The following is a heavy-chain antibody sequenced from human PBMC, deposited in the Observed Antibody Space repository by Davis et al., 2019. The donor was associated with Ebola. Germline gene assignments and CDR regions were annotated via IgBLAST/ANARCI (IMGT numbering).Heavy chain of an antibody. J-gene: IGHJ4*02. CDR1: GFTVSSNY. CDR3: ARLGDIVVVVAAPFDY. D-gene: IGHD2-15*01. V-gene: IGHV3-66*01. CDR2: IYSGGST. Sequence: GGSLRLSCAASGFTVSSNYMSWVRQAPGKGLEWVSVIYSGGSTYYADSVKGRFTISRDNSKNTLYLQMNSLRAEDTAVYYCARLGDIVVVVAAPFDYWGQGTLVTVSS.